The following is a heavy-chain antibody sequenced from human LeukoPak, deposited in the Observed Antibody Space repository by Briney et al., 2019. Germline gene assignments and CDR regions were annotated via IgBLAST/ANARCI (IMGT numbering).Heavy chain of an antibody. CDR1: GYIFTDYY. CDR2: INPNSGGT. CDR3: ARVGVLVVFNWFDP. J-gene: IGHJ5*02. Sequence: EASVKVSCKASGYIFTDYYIHCVRQAPGQGLEWMGWINPNSGGTYYAQKFQGRVTMTRDTSISTAYMELRSLISDDTAVYYCARVGVLVVFNWFDPWGQGTLVTVSS. D-gene: IGHD2-15*01. V-gene: IGHV1-2*02.